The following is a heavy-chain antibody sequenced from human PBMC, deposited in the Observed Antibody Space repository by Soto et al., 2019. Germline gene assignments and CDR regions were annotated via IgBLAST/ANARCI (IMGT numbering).Heavy chain of an antibody. CDR3: ARQFCSGINCYNWFDP. J-gene: IGHJ5*02. CDR2: ISTYNDDT. Sequence: QVQLVQSGPEVKKPGASVKVSCQTSGYTFTAFGITWVRQAPGQGLEWMGWISTYNDDTKYAQKVQGRLTMNKDTPTSTAYMELRSLTSDDTAVYYGARQFCSGINCYNWFDPWGQGTLVTVSS. D-gene: IGHD2-2*01. V-gene: IGHV1-18*01. CDR1: GYTFTAFG.